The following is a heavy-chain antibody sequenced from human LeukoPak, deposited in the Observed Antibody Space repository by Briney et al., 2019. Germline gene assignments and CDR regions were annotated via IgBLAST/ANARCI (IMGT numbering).Heavy chain of an antibody. CDR1: GGSISSYY. CDR3: ARLGLSRSGWYSSPGGRDY. J-gene: IGHJ4*02. V-gene: IGHV4-59*01. D-gene: IGHD6-19*01. Sequence: SETLSLTCTVSGGSISSYYWSWIRQPPGKGLEWIGYIYYSGSTNYNPSLKSRVTISVDTSKNQFSLKLSSVTAADTAVYYCARLGLSRSGWYSSPGGRDYWGQGTLVTVSS. CDR2: IYYSGST.